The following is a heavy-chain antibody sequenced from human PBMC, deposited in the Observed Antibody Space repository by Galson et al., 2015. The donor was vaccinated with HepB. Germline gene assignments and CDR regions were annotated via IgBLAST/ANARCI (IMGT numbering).Heavy chain of an antibody. CDR3: ARERIKGQAATGLRWLDD. V-gene: IGHV3-11*06. J-gene: IGHJ5*02. Sequence: SLRLSCAASGFTFSDYYMSWIRQAPGKGLEWVSYISSTGNYTNYADSVKGRFTISRDNAKNSLYLQMNSLRAEDTAVYSCARERIKGQAATGLRWLDDWGQGSLVTVSS. D-gene: IGHD6-13*01. CDR1: GFTFSDYY. CDR2: ISSTGNYT.